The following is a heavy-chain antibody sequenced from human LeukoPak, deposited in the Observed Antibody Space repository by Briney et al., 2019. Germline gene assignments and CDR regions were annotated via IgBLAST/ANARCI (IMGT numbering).Heavy chain of an antibody. V-gene: IGHV3-30*01. CDR2: ISYDGSNK. Sequence: GRSLRLSCAASGFTFSSYAMHWVRQAPGNGLEWVAVISYDGSNKYYADSMKGRFTISRDNSKNTLYLQMNSLRAEDTAVYYCARGYQLLYSDLAYSFDYWGQGTLVTVSS. CDR1: GFTFSSYA. CDR3: ARGYQLLYSDLAYSFDY. D-gene: IGHD2-2*02. J-gene: IGHJ4*02.